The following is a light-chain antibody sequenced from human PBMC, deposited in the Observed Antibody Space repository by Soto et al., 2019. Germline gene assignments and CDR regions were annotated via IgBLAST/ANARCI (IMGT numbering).Light chain of an antibody. CDR2: DAS. J-gene: IGKJ1*01. CDR3: QQYTNTNNPWM. V-gene: IGKV1-5*01. CDR1: QTISTW. Sequence: DIQGTQSPPTLSASVGDRLTVTCLSSQTISTWMAWYQQKPGKAPKLLVYDASTLQSGVASRFSGSGSGTEFTLIISSLQPDDSATYYCQQYTNTNNPWMFGQGTTV.